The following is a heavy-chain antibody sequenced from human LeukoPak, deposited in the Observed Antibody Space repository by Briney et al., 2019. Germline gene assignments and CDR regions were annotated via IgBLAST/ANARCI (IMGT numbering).Heavy chain of an antibody. CDR3: ARGIAAAGTVTDQGYYFDY. CDR2: ISYDGRNK. D-gene: IGHD6-13*01. CDR1: GFTFSSYA. Sequence: PGGSLRLSCAASGFTFSSYAMHWVRQAPGKGLEWVAVISYDGRNKYYADSVKGRFTISRDNSKNTLYLQMDSLRAEDTAVYYCARGIAAAGTVTDQGYYFDYWGQGTLVTVSS. J-gene: IGHJ4*02. V-gene: IGHV3-30-3*01.